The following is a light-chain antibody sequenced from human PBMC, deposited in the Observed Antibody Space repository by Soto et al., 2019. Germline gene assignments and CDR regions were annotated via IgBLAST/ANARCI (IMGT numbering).Light chain of an antibody. Sequence: QRSQCPSTLSGSLGYRVTIICGASQTISSWLAWYQQKPGKAPKLLIYAASSLQSGVPSRFSGSGSGTDFTLTISSLQPEDFATYYCQQSYSTPPTFGQGTKVDI. CDR2: AAS. CDR1: QTISSW. V-gene: IGKV1-39*01. J-gene: IGKJ1*01. CDR3: QQSYSTPPT.